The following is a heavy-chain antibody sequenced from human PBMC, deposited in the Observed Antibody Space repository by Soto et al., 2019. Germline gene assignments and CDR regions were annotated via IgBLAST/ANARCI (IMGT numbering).Heavy chain of an antibody. D-gene: IGHD6-19*01. CDR1: GGSLTGYY. CDR3: ARSREQWLVDASDI. J-gene: IGHJ3*02. V-gene: IGHV4-34*01. Sequence: LETLSLTCVVYGGSLTGYYWSWIRQPPGRGLEWIGEINPTGSPKYNPSLMSRVTISVDTSKNQFSMKLSSVTAADTAVFYCARSREQWLVDASDIWGQGTMVTVSS. CDR2: INPTGSP.